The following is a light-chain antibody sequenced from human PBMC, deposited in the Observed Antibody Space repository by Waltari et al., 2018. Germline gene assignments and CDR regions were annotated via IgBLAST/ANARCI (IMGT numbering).Light chain of an antibody. J-gene: IGLJ2*01. V-gene: IGLV2-23*02. CDR1: SSDVGSYNL. CDR2: EVS. CDR3: YSYAGSSTFEV. Sequence: QSALTQPASVSGSPGPSITISCTGTSSDVGSYNLVSWYQRHPGEAPTLIIYEVSKRPSGVSDRFSGSKSGNTASLTISGLQAEDEADYFCYSYAGSSTFEVFGGGTKLTVL.